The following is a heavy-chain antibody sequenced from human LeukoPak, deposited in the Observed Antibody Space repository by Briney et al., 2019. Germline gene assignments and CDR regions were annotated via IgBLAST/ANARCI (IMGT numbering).Heavy chain of an antibody. Sequence: GGSLRLSCAASGFTVSSNYMSWVRQAPGKGLEWVSVIYSGGSTYYADSVKGRFTISRDNSKNTLYLQMNSLRTEDTAVYYCARGRKSSGWYAGDYWGQGTLVTVSS. CDR1: GFTVSSNY. CDR3: ARGRKSSGWYAGDY. V-gene: IGHV3-53*01. CDR2: IYSGGST. D-gene: IGHD6-19*01. J-gene: IGHJ4*02.